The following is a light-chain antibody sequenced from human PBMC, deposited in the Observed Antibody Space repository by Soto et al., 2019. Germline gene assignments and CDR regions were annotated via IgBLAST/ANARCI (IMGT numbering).Light chain of an antibody. CDR1: QSISSW. CDR3: QQLNSYPWT. Sequence: DIQMTQSPSTLSASVGDRVTITCRASQSISSWLAWYQQKPGKAPKILIYDASSLESGVPSRFSGSASGTEFTLTISSLQPEDFATYYCQQLNSYPWTFGQGTKVEIK. V-gene: IGKV1-5*01. CDR2: DAS. J-gene: IGKJ1*01.